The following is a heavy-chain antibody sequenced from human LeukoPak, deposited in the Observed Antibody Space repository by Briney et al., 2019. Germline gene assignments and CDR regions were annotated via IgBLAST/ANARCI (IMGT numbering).Heavy chain of an antibody. V-gene: IGHV4-39*07. J-gene: IGHJ4*02. CDR2: IYYSGST. Sequence: SETLSLTCTVSGGSISSSSYYWGWIRQPPGKGLEWIGSIYYSGSTYYNPSLKSRVTMSVDTSKNQFSLKLSSVTAADTAVYYCARVPEYYYDSSGYYWGQGTLVTVSS. CDR1: GGSISSSSYY. CDR3: ARVPEYYYDSSGYY. D-gene: IGHD3-22*01.